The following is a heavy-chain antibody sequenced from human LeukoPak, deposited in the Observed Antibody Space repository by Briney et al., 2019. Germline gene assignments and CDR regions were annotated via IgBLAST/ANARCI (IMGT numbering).Heavy chain of an antibody. Sequence: PGGSLRLSCAASGFTFSSYSMNWVRQAPGKGLEWVSYISSSSSTIYYADSVKGRFTISRDNAKNSLYQQMNSLRAEDTAVYYCASPPYQNYWGQGTLVTVSS. CDR1: GFTFSSYS. J-gene: IGHJ4*02. V-gene: IGHV3-48*01. CDR2: ISSSSSTI. CDR3: ASPPYQNY.